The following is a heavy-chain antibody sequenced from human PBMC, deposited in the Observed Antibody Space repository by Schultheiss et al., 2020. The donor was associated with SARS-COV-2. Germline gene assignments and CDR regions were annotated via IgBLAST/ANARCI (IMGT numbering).Heavy chain of an antibody. CDR1: GGSISSYY. D-gene: IGHD5-18*01. CDR3: ARFGLMRGQLWP. Sequence: SETLSLTCTVSGGSISSYYWSWVRQPPGKGLEWIGYVYFSGSTNYNPSLKSRVTMSVDTSKNQFSLKLSSVTAADTAVYYCARFGLMRGQLWPWGQGTLVTVSS. CDR2: VYFSGST. V-gene: IGHV4-59*12. J-gene: IGHJ5*02.